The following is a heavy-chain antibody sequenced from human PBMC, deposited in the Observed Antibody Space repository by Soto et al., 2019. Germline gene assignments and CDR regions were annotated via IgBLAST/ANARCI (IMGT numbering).Heavy chain of an antibody. V-gene: IGHV1-3*04. Sequence: ASVKVSCKASGYTFTSYAIHWVRQAPGQRLEWMGWINTGNGNTKYSQKFRAGVTITTDTSATTAYIELSSLRSEDTAVYYCARDRVNWNYSRYGTDVWGQGTTVTVSS. CDR3: ARDRVNWNYSRYGTDV. J-gene: IGHJ6*02. CDR2: INTGNGNT. CDR1: GYTFTSYA. D-gene: IGHD1-7*01.